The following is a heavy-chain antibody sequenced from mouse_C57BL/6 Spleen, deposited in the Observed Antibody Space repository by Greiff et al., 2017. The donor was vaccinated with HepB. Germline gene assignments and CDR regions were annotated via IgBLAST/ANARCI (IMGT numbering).Heavy chain of an antibody. CDR2: IYPGDGDT. Sequence: QVQLQQSGAELVKPGASVKISCKASGYAFSSYWMNWVKQRPGQGLEWIGQIYPGDGDTNYNGKFKGKATLTADKSSSTAYMQLSSLTSEDSAVYFCARSTTVVATDWYFDVWGTGTTVTVSS. J-gene: IGHJ1*03. CDR1: GYAFSSYW. CDR3: ARSTTVVATDWYFDV. D-gene: IGHD1-1*01. V-gene: IGHV1-80*01.